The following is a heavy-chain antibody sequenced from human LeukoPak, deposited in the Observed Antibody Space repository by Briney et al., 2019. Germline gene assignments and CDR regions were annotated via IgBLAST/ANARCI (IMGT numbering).Heavy chain of an antibody. J-gene: IGHJ4*02. Sequence: GGSLRLSCAASGFTFSNYGMSWVRQAPGKGLEWVSGLIENGATTYYADSVKGRFTISRDNSRNTMYLQMNSLRVEDTAVYYCVKDYQVGNSPAFGDYWGQGTLVTISS. CDR3: VKDYQVGNSPAFGDY. CDR2: LIENGATT. V-gene: IGHV3-23*01. D-gene: IGHD1-26*01. CDR1: GFTFSNYG.